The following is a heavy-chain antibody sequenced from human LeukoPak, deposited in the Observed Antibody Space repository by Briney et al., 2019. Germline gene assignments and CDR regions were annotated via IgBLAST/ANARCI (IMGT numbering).Heavy chain of an antibody. CDR2: IYYSGST. CDR1: GGSISSYY. V-gene: IGHV4-59*01. CDR3: ARVSMITFGGVIAHFDY. Sequence: SETLSLTCTVSGGSISSYYWSWIRQPPGKGLEWIGYIYYSGSTNYSPSLKSRVTISVDTSKNQFSLKLSSVTAADTAVYYCARVSMITFGGVIAHFDYWGQGTLVTVSS. D-gene: IGHD3-16*02. J-gene: IGHJ4*02.